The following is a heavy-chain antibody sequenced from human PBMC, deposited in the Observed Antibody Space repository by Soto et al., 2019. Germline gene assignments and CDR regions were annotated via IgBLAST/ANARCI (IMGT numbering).Heavy chain of an antibody. CDR1: GDSVKSYY. CDR2: VYYSGST. V-gene: IGHV4-59*02. D-gene: IGHD6-13*01. J-gene: IGHJ4*02. CDR3: ARAETSGIHYFDY. Sequence: WETLSLTCTVTGDSVKSYYWGCSLQPPGKGLECMGYVYYSGSTNYNPSLKSRVTISVDTSKNQISLRLKSVTAADTAVYYCARAETSGIHYFDYWGQGSLVTVSS.